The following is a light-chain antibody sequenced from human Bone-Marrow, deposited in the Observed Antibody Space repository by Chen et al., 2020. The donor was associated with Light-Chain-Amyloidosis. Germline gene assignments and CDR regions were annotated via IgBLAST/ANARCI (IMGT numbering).Light chain of an antibody. CDR2: GAS. CDR1: QSVSSS. V-gene: IGKV3-15*01. Sequence: EIVMTQSPATLSVSPGERATLSCRASQSVSSSLAWYHQKPGHAPRLLIYGASARATGIPARFSGSGSGTEFTLTISSMQSEDFALYYCQQFNNWPWTFGQGTKVEIK. J-gene: IGKJ1*01. CDR3: QQFNNWPWT.